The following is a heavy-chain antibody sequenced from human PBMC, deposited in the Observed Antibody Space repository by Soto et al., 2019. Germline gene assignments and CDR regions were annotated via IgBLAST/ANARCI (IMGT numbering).Heavy chain of an antibody. J-gene: IGHJ4*02. CDR2: INAGNGNT. Sequence: ASVKVSCKASGYTFTSYAMHWVRQAPGQRLEWMGWINAGNGNTKYSQEFQGRVTITRDTSASTAYMELSSLRSEDTAVYYCARDRLYCSSTSCYAVLFFDYWGQGTLVTVSS. CDR1: GYTFTSYA. D-gene: IGHD2-2*01. CDR3: ARDRLYCSSTSCYAVLFFDY. V-gene: IGHV1-3*01.